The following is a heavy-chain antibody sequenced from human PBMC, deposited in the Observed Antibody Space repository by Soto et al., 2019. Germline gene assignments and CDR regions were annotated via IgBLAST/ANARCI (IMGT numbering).Heavy chain of an antibody. Sequence: KPSETLSLTCAVYGGSFSGYYWSWIRQPPGKGLEWIGEIKHSGSTKYNPSHKSRVTISVDKSKNQFSLNLSSVTAADTAVYYCASQRALAAVFDYWGQGALVTVSS. CDR1: GGSFSGYY. V-gene: IGHV4-34*01. CDR3: ASQRALAAVFDY. CDR2: IKHSGST. D-gene: IGHD2-15*01. J-gene: IGHJ4*02.